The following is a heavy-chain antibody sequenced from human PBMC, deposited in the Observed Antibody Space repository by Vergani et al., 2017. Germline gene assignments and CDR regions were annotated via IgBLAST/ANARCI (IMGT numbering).Heavy chain of an antibody. Sequence: QVQLQESGPVLVQPPGTLSLTCAVSGGSISSSNWWGWVRQPPGKVLEWIGEIYHSGSTNYNPSLKSRVTISVDRSKNQFSLKLSSVTAADTAVYFCASPSKYCSGGSCYNYWGQGTLVTVSS. V-gene: IGHV4-4*01. J-gene: IGHJ4*02. CDR2: IYHSGST. CDR1: GGSISSSNW. D-gene: IGHD2-15*01. CDR3: ASPSKYCSGGSCYNY.